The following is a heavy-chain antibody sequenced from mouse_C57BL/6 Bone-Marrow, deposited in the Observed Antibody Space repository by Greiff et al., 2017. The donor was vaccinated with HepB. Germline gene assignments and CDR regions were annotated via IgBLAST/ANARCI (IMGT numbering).Heavy chain of an antibody. CDR1: GFTFSDYY. V-gene: IGHV5-12*01. J-gene: IGHJ4*01. CDR3: ARHEGPYAMDY. CDR2: ISNGGGST. D-gene: IGHD3-3*01. Sequence: EVQGVESGGGLVQPGGSLKLSCAASGFTFSDYYMYWVRQTPEKRLEWVAYISNGGGSTYYPDTVKGRFTISRDNAKNTLYLQMSRLKSEDTAMYYCARHEGPYAMDYWGQGTSVTVSS.